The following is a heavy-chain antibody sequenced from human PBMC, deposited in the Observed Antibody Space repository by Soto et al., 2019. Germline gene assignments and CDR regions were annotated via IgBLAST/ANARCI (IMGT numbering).Heavy chain of an antibody. CDR2: ISGSGGGT. D-gene: IGHD3-22*01. Sequence: GGSLRLSCAASGFTFSSCAMSWVRQAPGKGLEWVSGISGSGGGTYYADSVKGRFTISRDNSKNTLYLQMNSLRAEDTAVYYCAKDRSRSYGSGYPLGYFDYWGPGTLVTVSS. J-gene: IGHJ4*02. CDR3: AKDRSRSYGSGYPLGYFDY. CDR1: GFTFSSCA. V-gene: IGHV3-23*01.